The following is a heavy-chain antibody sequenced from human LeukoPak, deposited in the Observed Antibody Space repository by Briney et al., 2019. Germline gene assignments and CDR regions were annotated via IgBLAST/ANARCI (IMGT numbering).Heavy chain of an antibody. Sequence: ASVKVSCKASGYTFTSYGISWVRQAPGQGLEWMGWISAYNGNTNSAHKLQGSVTMTTDTSTSTAYMELRSLRSDDTAVYYCASSYVYVWGIYRSYFDYGGQGTLVTVSS. J-gene: IGHJ4*02. V-gene: IGHV1-18*01. CDR1: GYTFTSYG. CDR2: ISAYNGNT. CDR3: ASSYVYVWGIYRSYFDY. D-gene: IGHD3-16*02.